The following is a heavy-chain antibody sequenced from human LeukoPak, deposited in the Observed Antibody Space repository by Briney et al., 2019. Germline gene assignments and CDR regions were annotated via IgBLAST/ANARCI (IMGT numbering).Heavy chain of an antibody. V-gene: IGHV3-9*01. Sequence: GGSLRLSCAASGFTFDDYAMHWVRHAPGKGLEWVLGISWNSGSIGYADPVKGRFTISRDNAKNSLYLQMNSLRAEDTALYYCAKGMAAAVRDAFDIWGQGTMVTVSS. CDR2: ISWNSGSI. CDR1: GFTFDDYA. D-gene: IGHD6-13*01. J-gene: IGHJ3*02. CDR3: AKGMAAAVRDAFDI.